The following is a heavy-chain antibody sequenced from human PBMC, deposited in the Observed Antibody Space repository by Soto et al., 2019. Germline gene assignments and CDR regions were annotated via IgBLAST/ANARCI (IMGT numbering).Heavy chain of an antibody. Sequence: GGSLRLSCAASGFTFSGHSMHWVRQAPGKGLQWVAVISYEGSNKNYADSVKGRFTISRDNSKNTLYMQINSLRAEDTAVYYCVRGRWNQGDWFDTWGQGTLVTVSS. CDR2: ISYEGSNK. CDR1: GFTFSGHS. V-gene: IGHV3-30-3*01. D-gene: IGHD1-1*01. CDR3: VRGRWNQGDWFDT. J-gene: IGHJ5*02.